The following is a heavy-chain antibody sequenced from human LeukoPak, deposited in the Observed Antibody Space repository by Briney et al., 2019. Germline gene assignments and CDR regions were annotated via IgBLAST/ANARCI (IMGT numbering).Heavy chain of an antibody. CDR2: IYPGDSTT. CDR1: GYSFTNYW. CDR3: ARQSADYSYYYYMDV. D-gene: IGHD3-3*01. J-gene: IGHJ6*03. Sequence: GESLKICCKGSGYSFTNYWIGWVRQMPGKGLEWMGIIYPGDSTTRYSPSFRGQVTISADKSISTAYLQWSSLKASDTATYYCARQSADYSYYYYMDVWGKGTTVTISS. V-gene: IGHV5-51*01.